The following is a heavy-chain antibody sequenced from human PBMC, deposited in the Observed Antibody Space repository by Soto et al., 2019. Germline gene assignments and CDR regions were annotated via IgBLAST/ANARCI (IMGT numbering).Heavy chain of an antibody. CDR1: GYTFTSYA. CDR2: INAGNGNT. CDR3: ARDPFYSSGWYVVYYYYGMAV. Sequence: GASVKVSCKASGYTFTSYAMHWVRQAPGQRLEWMGWINAGNGNTKYSQKFQGRVTITRDTSASTAYRELSSLRSEDTAVYYCARDPFYSSGWYVVYYYYGMAVWGQGTTVTVSS. D-gene: IGHD6-19*01. V-gene: IGHV1-3*01. J-gene: IGHJ6*02.